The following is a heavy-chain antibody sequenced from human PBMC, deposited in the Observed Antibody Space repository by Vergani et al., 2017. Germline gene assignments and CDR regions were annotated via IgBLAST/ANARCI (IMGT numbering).Heavy chain of an antibody. CDR3: ARDGPLYRRVYYYYYMDV. J-gene: IGHJ6*03. V-gene: IGHV3-33*08. D-gene: IGHD2-2*02. Sequence: QVQLVESGGGVVQPGRSLRLSCAASGFTFSSYGMHWVRQAPGKGLEWVAVIWYDGSNKYYADSVKGRFTISRDNSKNTLYLQMNSLRAEDTAVYYCARDGPLYRRVYYYYYMDVWGKGTTVTVSS. CDR1: GFTFSSYG. CDR2: IWYDGSNK.